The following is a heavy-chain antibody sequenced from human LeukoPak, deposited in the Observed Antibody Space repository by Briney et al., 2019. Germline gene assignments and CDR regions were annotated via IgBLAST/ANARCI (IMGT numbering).Heavy chain of an antibody. CDR3: ARVGPYCSGGSCNQNFDS. V-gene: IGHV1-18*01. CDR2: ISAYNYNT. Sequence: ASVKVSCKASGYTFTNYGFGWVRQAPGQGLEWMGWISAYNYNTVYAQKFQGRVTMTTDTSTSTAYMELRSLKSDDTAVYYCARVGPYCSGGSCNQNFDSWGQGTLVTVSS. CDR1: GYTFTNYG. J-gene: IGHJ4*02. D-gene: IGHD2-15*01.